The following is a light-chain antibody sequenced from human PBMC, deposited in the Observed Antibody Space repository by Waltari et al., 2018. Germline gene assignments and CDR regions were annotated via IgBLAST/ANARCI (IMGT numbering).Light chain of an antibody. V-gene: IGKV1-5*03. CDR3: LHYNSYPRT. CDR2: KAS. J-gene: IGKJ1*01. CDR1: QRISSW. Sequence: DIQMTPSPSTLSASVGDRVTITCRASQRISSWLAWYQQKPGKAPKLLIYKASSLETGVPSRFSGSGSGTEFTLTISSLQPDDFATYYCLHYNSYPRTFGQGTKVEIK.